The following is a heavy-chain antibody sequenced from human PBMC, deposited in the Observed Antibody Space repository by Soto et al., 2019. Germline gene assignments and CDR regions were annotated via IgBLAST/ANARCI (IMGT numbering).Heavy chain of an antibody. D-gene: IGHD6-13*01. J-gene: IGHJ4*02. V-gene: IGHV1-24*01. CDR3: ATEIGNSRSWPFDY. Sequence: ASVKVSCKVSGYTLTELSMHWVRQAPGKGLEWMGGFDPEDGETIYAQKFQGRVTMTEDTSTDTAYMELSSLRSEDTAVYYCATEIGNSRSWPFDYWGKGTLVTVSS. CDR1: GYTLTELS. CDR2: FDPEDGET.